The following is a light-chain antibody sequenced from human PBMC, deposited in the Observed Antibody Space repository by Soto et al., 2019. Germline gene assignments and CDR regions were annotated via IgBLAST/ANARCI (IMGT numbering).Light chain of an antibody. CDR3: ASWDDSLNAYV. Sequence: QSVLTQPPSVSEAPRQRVTISCSGSSSNIGNNAVNWYQQLPGQAPKIVIYYDNLLTSGVSDRFSGSKSGISASLAISDLQSDDEADYYCASWDDSLNAYVFGPGTKVNGL. V-gene: IGLV1-36*01. CDR1: SSNIGNNA. J-gene: IGLJ1*01. CDR2: YDN.